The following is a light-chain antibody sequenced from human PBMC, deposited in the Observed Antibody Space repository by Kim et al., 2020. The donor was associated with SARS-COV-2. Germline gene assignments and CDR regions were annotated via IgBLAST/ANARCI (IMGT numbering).Light chain of an antibody. CDR3: QTWDTGIRV. CDR1: SGHSSYA. V-gene: IGLV4-69*01. J-gene: IGLJ3*02. CDR2: VNRDGSH. Sequence: QLVLTQSSSASASLGASVQLTCILSSGHSSYAIAWHQQQPGKGPRFLMKVNRDGSHIKGDGIPDRFSGSTSGAERYLTISSLQPEDEADYYCQTWDTGIRVFGGGTQLTVL.